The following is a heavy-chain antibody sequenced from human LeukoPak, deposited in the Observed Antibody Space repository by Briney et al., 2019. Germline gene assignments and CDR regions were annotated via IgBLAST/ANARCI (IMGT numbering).Heavy chain of an antibody. J-gene: IGHJ4*02. Sequence: SETLSLTCAVYGGSFSGYYWSWIRQPPGKGLEWMGEINHSGSTNYNPSLKSRVTISVDTSKNQFSLKLSSVTAADTAVYYCARGVEMTTAPFDYWGQGTLVTVSS. CDR2: INHSGST. CDR3: ARGVEMTTAPFDY. D-gene: IGHD5-24*01. CDR1: GGSFSGYY. V-gene: IGHV4-34*01.